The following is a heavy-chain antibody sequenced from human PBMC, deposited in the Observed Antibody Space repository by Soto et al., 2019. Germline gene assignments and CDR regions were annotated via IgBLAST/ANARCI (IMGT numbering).Heavy chain of an antibody. CDR3: ASTMVRGVITYYYYGMDV. CDR2: IIPIFGTA. CDR1: GGTFSSYA. Sequence: GASVKVSCKASGGTFSSYAISWVRQAPGQGLEWMGGIIPIFGTANYAQKFQGRVTITADESTSTAYMELSSLRSEDTAVYYCASTMVRGVITYYYYGMDVWGQGTTVTAP. V-gene: IGHV1-69*13. J-gene: IGHJ6*02. D-gene: IGHD3-10*01.